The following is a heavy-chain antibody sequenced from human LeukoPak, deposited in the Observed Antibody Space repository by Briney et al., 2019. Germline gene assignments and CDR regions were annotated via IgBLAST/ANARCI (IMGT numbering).Heavy chain of an antibody. CDR3: AREPSGAHFDY. D-gene: IGHD3-10*01. J-gene: IGHJ4*02. V-gene: IGHV1-69*13. Sequence: SVKVSCKASGGTFSSYAISWVRQAPGQGLEWMGGIIPIFGTTNYAQKFQGRVTITADESTSTAYMELSGLRSEDTAVYYCAREPSGAHFDYWGQGTLVTVSS. CDR2: IIPIFGTT. CDR1: GGTFSSYA.